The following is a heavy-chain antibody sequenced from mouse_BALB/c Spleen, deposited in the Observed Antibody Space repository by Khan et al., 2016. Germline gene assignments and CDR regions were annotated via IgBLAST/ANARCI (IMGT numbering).Heavy chain of an antibody. CDR1: AFDFSRYW. CDR2: INPDSSTI. D-gene: IGHD2-4*01. J-gene: IGHJ3*01. V-gene: IGHV4-1*02. CDR3: ESHYEYGGGFAY. Sequence: EVKLLESGGGLVQPGGSLKLSCAASAFDFSRYWMSWVRQAPGKGLEWIGEINPDSSTINYTPSLTDKFIISRDNAKNTLYLQMSKVRSEDTSLDYCESHYEYGGGFAYWGQGTLVTVSA.